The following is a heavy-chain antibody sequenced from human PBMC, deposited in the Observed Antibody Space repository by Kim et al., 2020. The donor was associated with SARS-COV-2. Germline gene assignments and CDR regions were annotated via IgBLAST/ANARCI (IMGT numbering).Heavy chain of an antibody. CDR2: FDPEDGET. Sequence: ASVKVSCKVSGYTLTELSMHWVRQAPVKGLEWMGGFDPEDGETIYAQKFQGRVTMTEDTSTDTAYMELSSLRSEDTAVYYCATTSVVIKSHWFDPWGQGTLVTVSS. CDR3: ATTSVVIKSHWFDP. V-gene: IGHV1-24*01. D-gene: IGHD3-22*01. J-gene: IGHJ5*02. CDR1: GYTLTELS.